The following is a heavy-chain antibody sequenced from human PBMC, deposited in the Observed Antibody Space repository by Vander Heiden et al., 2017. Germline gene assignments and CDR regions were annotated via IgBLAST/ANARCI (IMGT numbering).Heavy chain of an antibody. CDR2: IWYDGSNK. V-gene: IGHV3-33*01. CDR3: ARDVYYGMDV. Sequence: QVQLVESGGGVVQPGRSLRLSCAASGFTFSGYGRHWVRQAPGKGLEWVAVIWYDGSNKYYADSVKGRFTISRDNSKNTLYLQLNSLRAEDTAVYYCARDVYYGMDVWGQGTTVTVSS. CDR1: GFTFSGYG. J-gene: IGHJ6*02.